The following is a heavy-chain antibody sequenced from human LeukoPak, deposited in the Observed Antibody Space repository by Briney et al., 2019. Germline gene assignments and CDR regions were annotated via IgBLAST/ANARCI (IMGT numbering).Heavy chain of an antibody. CDR1: GYTFTGYY. Sequence: ASVKASCKASGYTFTGYYMHWVRQAPGQGLEWMGWISAYNGNTNYAQKLQGRVTMTTDTSTSTAYMELRSLRSDDTAVYYCATSDDRGVITSWGQGTLVAVSS. J-gene: IGHJ5*02. V-gene: IGHV1-18*04. CDR3: ATSDDRGVITS. CDR2: ISAYNGNT. D-gene: IGHD3-10*01.